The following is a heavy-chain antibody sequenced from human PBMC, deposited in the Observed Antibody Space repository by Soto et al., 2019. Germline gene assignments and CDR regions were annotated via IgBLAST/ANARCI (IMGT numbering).Heavy chain of an antibody. Sequence: PGGSLRLSCAVSGFTVSSNYMSWVRQAPGQGLEWVSSLYSGGNTYYADSVKGRFILSRDNSRNTLYFEMNGLRAEDTAVYYCARDQRDGNSWQSSDYHYGMDVWGQGTRVTVSS. CDR3: ARDQRDGNSWQSSDYHYGMDV. D-gene: IGHD3-10*01. V-gene: IGHV3-53*01. CDR1: GFTVSSNY. CDR2: LYSGGNT. J-gene: IGHJ6*02.